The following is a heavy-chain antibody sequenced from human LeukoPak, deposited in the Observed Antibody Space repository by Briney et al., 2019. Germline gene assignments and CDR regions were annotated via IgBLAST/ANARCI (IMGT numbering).Heavy chain of an antibody. V-gene: IGHV4-34*01. CDR1: GGSISSYY. Sequence: PSETLSLTCTVSGGSISSYYWSWIRQPPGKGLEWIGEINHSGSTNYNPSLKSRVTISVDTSKNQFSLKLSSVTAADTAVYYCARSYYGSGSFRYWGQGTLVTVSS. J-gene: IGHJ4*02. CDR3: ARSYYGSGSFRY. CDR2: INHSGST. D-gene: IGHD3-10*01.